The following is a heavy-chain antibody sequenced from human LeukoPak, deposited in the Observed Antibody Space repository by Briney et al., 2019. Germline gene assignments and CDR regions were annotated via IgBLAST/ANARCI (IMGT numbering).Heavy chain of an antibody. Sequence: PGGSLRLSCAASGFTFSSYAMHWVRQAPGKGLEYVSAISSNGGSTYYANSVKGRFTISRDNSKNTLYLQMGSLRAEDMAVYYCARSDYDILTGFPTYFDYWGQGTLVTVSS. V-gene: IGHV3-64*01. CDR1: GFTFSSYA. CDR2: ISSNGGST. CDR3: ARSDYDILTGFPTYFDY. J-gene: IGHJ4*02. D-gene: IGHD3-9*01.